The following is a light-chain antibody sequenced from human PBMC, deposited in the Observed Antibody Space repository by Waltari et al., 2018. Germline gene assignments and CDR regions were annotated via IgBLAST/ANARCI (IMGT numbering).Light chain of an antibody. CDR2: DAS. J-gene: IGKJ2*01. V-gene: IGKV1-33*01. Sequence: DIQMTQSPSSLSASVGDRVTISCQASRDINNFLNWYQQKPGKAPTLLIYDASNLEIGVPSRFSGRGSGTHFTLTITNVQPKDVATYYCQLYDDFPPYTFGQGTKLDIK. CDR3: QLYDDFPPYT. CDR1: RDINNF.